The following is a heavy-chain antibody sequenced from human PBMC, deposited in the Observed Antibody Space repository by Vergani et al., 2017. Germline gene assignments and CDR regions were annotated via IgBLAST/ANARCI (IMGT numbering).Heavy chain of an antibody. CDR1: GFTFSSYA. J-gene: IGHJ5*02. V-gene: IGHV3-23*01. CDR2: ISGSGGST. Sequence: EVQLLESGGGLVQPGGSLRLSCAASGFTFSSYAMSWVRQAPGKGLEWVSAISGSGGSTYYADSVKGRFTISRDNAKNTLYLQMNSLRAEDTAVYYCAKDRYDSRRFDPWGQGTLVTVSS. D-gene: IGHD3-22*01. CDR3: AKDRYDSRRFDP.